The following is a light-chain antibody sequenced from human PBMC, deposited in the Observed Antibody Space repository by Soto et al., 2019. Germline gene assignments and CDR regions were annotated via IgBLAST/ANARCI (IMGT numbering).Light chain of an antibody. CDR2: EVS. V-gene: IGLV2-14*01. J-gene: IGLJ1*01. CDR3: SSYTSSTTSV. CDR1: SSDVGSYNF. Sequence: QSVLTQPASVSGSPGQSITISCTGTSSDVGSYNFVSWYQQHPGKAPKLIIYEVSNRPSGISNRFSGSKSDNTASLTISGLQAEDEADYYCSSYTSSTTSVFGIGTKPPS.